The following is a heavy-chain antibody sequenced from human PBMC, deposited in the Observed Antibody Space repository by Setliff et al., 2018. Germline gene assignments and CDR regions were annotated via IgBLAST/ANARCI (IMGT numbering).Heavy chain of an antibody. Sequence: GSVKVSCKSSGFTFTDYGITWVRQVPGQGLEWMGWINNYNFNTQYAQKFQGRVTVTTDTSTTTAYMELRSLRADDTAVYYCARINFYVSSGYYYAPDFWGQGTLVTVSS. CDR3: ARINFYVSSGYYYAPDF. D-gene: IGHD3-22*01. CDR2: INNYNFNT. V-gene: IGHV1-18*01. J-gene: IGHJ4*02. CDR1: GFTFTDYG.